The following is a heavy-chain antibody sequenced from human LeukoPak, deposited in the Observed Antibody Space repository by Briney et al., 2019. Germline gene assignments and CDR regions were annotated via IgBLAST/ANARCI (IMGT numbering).Heavy chain of an antibody. V-gene: IGHV1-2*02. J-gene: IGHJ4*02. D-gene: IGHD2-2*01. Sequence: ASVKVSCKASGYTFTDYYTHWVRQAPGQGFEWMGWIDPNDGDTNYAQKFQGRVTMTRDTSISTAHMEVSRLRSDDTAVYYCARANFLYCSSSTCLFDYWGQGTLVTVSS. CDR1: GYTFTDYY. CDR2: IDPNDGDT. CDR3: ARANFLYCSSSTCLFDY.